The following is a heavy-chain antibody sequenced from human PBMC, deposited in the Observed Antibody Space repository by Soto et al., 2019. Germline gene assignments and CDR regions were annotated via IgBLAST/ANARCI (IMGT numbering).Heavy chain of an antibody. CDR1: GFTVSSNY. CDR2: IYSGGST. CDR3: ARDIMGTADYDFWSGYYYYYYYMDV. D-gene: IGHD3-3*01. Sequence: HPGGSLRLSCAASGFTVSSNYMSWVRQAPGKGLEWVSVIYSGGSTYYADSVKGRFTISRDNSKNTLYLQMNSLRAEDTAVYYCARDIMGTADYDFWSGYYYYYYYMDVWGKGTTVTVSS. V-gene: IGHV3-66*01. J-gene: IGHJ6*03.